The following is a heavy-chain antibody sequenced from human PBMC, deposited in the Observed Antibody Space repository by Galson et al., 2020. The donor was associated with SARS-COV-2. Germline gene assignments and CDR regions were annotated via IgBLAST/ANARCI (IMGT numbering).Heavy chain of an antibody. D-gene: IGHD2-21*02. J-gene: IGHJ6*03. V-gene: IGHV3-30*18. Sequence: TGGSLRLSCAASGFTFSSYGTHWVRQAPGKGLEWVAVISYDGSNKYYADSVKGRFTISRDNSKNTLYLQMNSLRAEDTAVYYCAKAGGGLYCGGDCYLAYMDVWGQGTTVTVSS. CDR3: AKAGGGLYCGGDCYLAYMDV. CDR1: GFTFSSYG. CDR2: ISYDGSNK.